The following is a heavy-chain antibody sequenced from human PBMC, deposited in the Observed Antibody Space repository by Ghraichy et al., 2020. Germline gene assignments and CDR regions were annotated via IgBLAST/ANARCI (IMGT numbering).Heavy chain of an antibody. V-gene: IGHV3-21*01. Sequence: GEYLNISCVASGFALSTYSMDWVRQAPGKGLEWVSSISSGGALIYYADSIRGRFTISRDNAKNSLYLQMNTLRAEDTAVYYCARELPSPHYGMDVWGQGTTVTVSS. CDR1: GFALSTYS. CDR2: ISSGGALI. CDR3: ARELPSPHYGMDV. J-gene: IGHJ6*02. D-gene: IGHD3-10*01.